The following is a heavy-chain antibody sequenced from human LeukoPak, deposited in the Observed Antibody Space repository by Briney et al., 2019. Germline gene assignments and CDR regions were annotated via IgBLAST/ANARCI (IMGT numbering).Heavy chain of an antibody. Sequence: GSLRLSCAASGFTFSSYSMNLVRQAPGKGLGWGLSISSSSSYIYYADSVKGRYTISRDNAKNSLYLQMNSLRAEDTAVYYCARGHSSGWYGWFDPWGQGTLVTVSS. J-gene: IGHJ5*02. CDR1: GFTFSSYS. V-gene: IGHV3-21*01. D-gene: IGHD6-19*01. CDR3: ARGHSSGWYGWFDP. CDR2: ISSSSSYI.